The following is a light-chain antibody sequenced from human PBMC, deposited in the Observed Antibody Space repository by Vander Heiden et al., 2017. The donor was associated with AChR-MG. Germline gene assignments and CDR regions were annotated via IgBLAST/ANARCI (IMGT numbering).Light chain of an antibody. CDR2: SNN. J-gene: IGLJ3*02. CDR1: NSNIGSTG. CDR3: ATWDDSLNGPV. V-gene: IGLV1-44*01. Sequence: QSVLPPPPSASGTPGQTVTISCSRSNSNIGSTGVNWYQQVPGTAPKLLMYSNNQRHSGVPDRFSGSKSGTSASLAISGLQSEDEAEYYCATWDDSLNGPVFGEGTKLTVL.